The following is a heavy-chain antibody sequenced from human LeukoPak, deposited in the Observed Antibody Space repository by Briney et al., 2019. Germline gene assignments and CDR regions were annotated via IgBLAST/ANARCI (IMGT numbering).Heavy chain of an antibody. D-gene: IGHD4-17*01. CDR1: GSTVRSYY. Sequence: PGGSLRLSCAASGSTVRSYYMNWVRQAPGTGLEWVSVIYSDRSTYYAVSVKGRFTISRDNSKNTLYLQMNSLTAEDTGVYYCARSPRSHTDYVFDPWGQGTLVTVAS. CDR3: ARSPRSHTDYVFDP. V-gene: IGHV3-66*01. CDR2: IYSDRST. J-gene: IGHJ5*02.